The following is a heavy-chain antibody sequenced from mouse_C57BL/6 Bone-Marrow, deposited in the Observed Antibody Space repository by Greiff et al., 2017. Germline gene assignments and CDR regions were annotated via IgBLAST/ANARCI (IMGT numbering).Heavy chain of an antibody. D-gene: IGHD1-1*01. J-gene: IGHJ2*01. CDR1: GYTFTSYW. CDR3: TRSPTVSHYFDY. CDR2: IYPGNSDT. Sequence: VQLQQSGTVLARPGASVKMSCKTSGYTFTSYWMHWVKQRPGQGLEWIGAIYPGNSDTSYNQKFKGKAKLTAVTSASTAYMELSSLTNEDSAVYYCTRSPTVSHYFDYWGQGTTLTVSS. V-gene: IGHV1-5*01.